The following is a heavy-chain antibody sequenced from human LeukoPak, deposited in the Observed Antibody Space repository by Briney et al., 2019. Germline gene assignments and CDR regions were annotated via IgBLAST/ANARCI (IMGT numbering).Heavy chain of an antibody. Sequence: GGSLRLSCAASGFTFSSYAMHWVRQAPGKGLEWVAVISYDGSNKYYADSAKGRFTISRDNSKNTLYLQMNSLRAEDTAVYYCARDHDSRSWWGDYFGMGAGGQGPTATVSS. CDR2: ISYDGSNK. V-gene: IGHV3-30-3*01. J-gene: IGHJ6*02. CDR1: GFTFSSYA. D-gene: IGHD6-13*01. CDR3: ARDHDSRSWWGDYFGMGA.